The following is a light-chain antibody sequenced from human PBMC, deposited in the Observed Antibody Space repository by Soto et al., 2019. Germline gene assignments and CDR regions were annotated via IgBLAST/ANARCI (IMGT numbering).Light chain of an antibody. J-gene: IGKJ2*01. CDR2: SAS. Sequence: EIVMTQSPATLSVSPGERATLSCRASQSVRSNLAWYQQEPGQAPRLLIYSASTRATGIPARFSGGGSGTEFTLTISSLQSEDFAVYYCQQYNNWPYTFGQGTKLETK. CDR1: QSVRSN. V-gene: IGKV3-15*01. CDR3: QQYNNWPYT.